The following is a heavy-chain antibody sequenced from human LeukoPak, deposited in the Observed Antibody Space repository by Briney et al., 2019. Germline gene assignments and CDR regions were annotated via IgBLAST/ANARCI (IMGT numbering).Heavy chain of an antibody. CDR2: IYYSGST. J-gene: IGHJ3*02. CDR1: GGSISSSSYY. V-gene: IGHV4-39*07. Sequence: MSSETLSLTCTVSGGSISSSSYYWGWIRQPPGKGLEWIGSIYYSGSTYYNPSLKSRVTISVDTSKNQFSLKLSSVTAADTAVYYCARARQAGVFDIWGQGTMVTVSS. CDR3: ARARQAGVFDI.